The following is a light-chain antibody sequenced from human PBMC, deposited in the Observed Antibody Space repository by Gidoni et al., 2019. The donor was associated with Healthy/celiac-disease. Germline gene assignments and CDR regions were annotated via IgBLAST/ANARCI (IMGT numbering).Light chain of an antibody. J-gene: IGLJ2*01. Sequence: SYELTQPPSVSVYPGQTARITCSGDALPKQYAYWYQQKPGQAPVLVIYKDSERPSGIPERFSGSSSGTTVTLTISGVQAEDEADYYCQSADSSGTVVFGGGTKLPVL. CDR1: ALPKQY. CDR2: KDS. V-gene: IGLV3-25*03. CDR3: QSADSSGTVV.